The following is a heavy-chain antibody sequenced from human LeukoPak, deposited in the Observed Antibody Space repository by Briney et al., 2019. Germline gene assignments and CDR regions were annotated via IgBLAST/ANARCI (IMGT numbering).Heavy chain of an antibody. CDR3: ARGRNAGGPYYSDY. V-gene: IGHV3-48*03. J-gene: IGHJ4*02. CDR2: ISDSGTTE. D-gene: IGHD4-23*01. CDR1: GFSLSSFQ. Sequence: GGSLRLSCAVSGFSLSSFQMNWVRQAPGKGLEWISYISDSGTTEYYADSVKGRFTISRDNAKNSLYLQMNSLTGEDTAVYYCARGRNAGGPYYSDYWGQGTLVTVSS.